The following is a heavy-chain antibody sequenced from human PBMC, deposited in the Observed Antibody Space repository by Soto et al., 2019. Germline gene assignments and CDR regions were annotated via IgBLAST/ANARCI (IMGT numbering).Heavy chain of an antibody. Sequence: PSETLSLTCTVSGGSISSYFWSWVRQPAGKGLEWIGRINSSGNNKYNPSLKGRVSMSVDTSKIQFSLRLTSVTAADTAVYYCARGLRRQLLNWFDPWGQGTLVTVSS. D-gene: IGHD2-2*01. CDR2: INSSGNN. V-gene: IGHV4-4*07. J-gene: IGHJ5*02. CDR1: GGSISSYF. CDR3: ARGLRRQLLNWFDP.